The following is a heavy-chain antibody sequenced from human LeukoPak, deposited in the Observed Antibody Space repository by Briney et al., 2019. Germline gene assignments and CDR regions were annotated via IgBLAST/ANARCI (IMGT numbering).Heavy chain of an antibody. CDR2: INHSGST. Sequence: SETLSLTCAVYGGSFSGYYWSWIRQPPGKGREWIGEINHSGSTNYNPSLKSRVTISVDTSKNQFSLKLSSVTAADTAVYYCARVGRITIFGVVKPNWFDPWGQGTLVTVSS. CDR3: ARVGRITIFGVVKPNWFDP. J-gene: IGHJ5*02. D-gene: IGHD3-3*01. V-gene: IGHV4-34*01. CDR1: GGSFSGYY.